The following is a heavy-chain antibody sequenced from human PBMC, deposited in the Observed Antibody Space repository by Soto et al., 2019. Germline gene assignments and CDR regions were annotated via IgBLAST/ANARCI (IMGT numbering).Heavy chain of an antibody. Sequence: EVQLLESGGGLVQPGGSLRLSCAASGFTFSSYAMSWVRQAPGKGLEWVSAISGSGGSTYYADSVKGRFTISRDNSKNTLYLQMNSLRAEDTAVYYCAKLDLRAYDYIWGSLPPPPFDIWGQGTMVTVSS. CDR1: GFTFSSYA. CDR3: AKLDLRAYDYIWGSLPPPPFDI. CDR2: ISGSGGST. V-gene: IGHV3-23*01. D-gene: IGHD3-16*01. J-gene: IGHJ3*02.